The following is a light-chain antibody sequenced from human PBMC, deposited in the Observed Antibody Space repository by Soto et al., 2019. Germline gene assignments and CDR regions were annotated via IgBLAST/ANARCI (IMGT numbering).Light chain of an antibody. CDR1: TGPVTSGHY. CDR3: LLFDSGARPV. Sequence: QAVVTQEPSLTVSPGGTVTLTCGSSTGPVTSGHYPYWFQQKPGQAPRTLIYDTTNRHSWTPARFSGSFLGGKAALTLSDAQPEDEAEYYCLLFDSGARPVFGGGTQLTVL. CDR2: DTT. V-gene: IGLV7-46*01. J-gene: IGLJ7*01.